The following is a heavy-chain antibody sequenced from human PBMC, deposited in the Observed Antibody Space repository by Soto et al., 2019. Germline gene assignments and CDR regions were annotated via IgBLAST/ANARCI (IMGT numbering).Heavy chain of an antibody. CDR1: GFRFSDYG. V-gene: IGHV3-30*18. D-gene: IGHD4-17*01. CDR3: AKDRRDGEYNSVYDF. CDR2: MSFDGTYK. J-gene: IGHJ4*02. Sequence: QVQLAESGGGVVQPGGSLRLSCVGSGFRFSDYGMHWVRQAPGKGLEWVAMMSFDGTYKYYADSVKGRFIISRDNSKNTLYLQMTSLRAEDTAVYYCAKDRRDGEYNSVYDFWGQGALVTVYS.